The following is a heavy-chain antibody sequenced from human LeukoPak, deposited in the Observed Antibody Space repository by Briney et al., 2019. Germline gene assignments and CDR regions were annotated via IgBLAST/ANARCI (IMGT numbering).Heavy chain of an antibody. CDR1: GRTFSSYA. D-gene: IGHD6-13*01. CDR3: ARDRGDWQHLVLDY. V-gene: IGHV1-69*13. CDR2: IIPIFGTA. Sequence: SVKVSCKASGRTFSSYAISWVRQAPGQGLEWLGGIIPIFGTANYAQKFQGRVTITADESTSIAYMELSSLRSEDTAVYYCARDRGDWQHLVLDYWGQGTLVTVSS. J-gene: IGHJ4*02.